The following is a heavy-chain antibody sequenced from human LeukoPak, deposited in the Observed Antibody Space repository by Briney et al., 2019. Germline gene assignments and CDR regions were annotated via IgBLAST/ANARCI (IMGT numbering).Heavy chain of an antibody. Sequence: PGGSLRLSCAASGFTFSSYGMHWVRQAPGKGREGGAVIWNGGSNKYYADSVKGRFTISRDNSKNTLYLQMNSLRAEDTAVYYCAKGSGTIFGVAFLDYWGQGTLVTVSS. CDR2: IWNGGSNK. CDR3: AKGSGTIFGVAFLDY. D-gene: IGHD3-3*01. V-gene: IGHV3-30*02. J-gene: IGHJ4*02. CDR1: GFTFSSYG.